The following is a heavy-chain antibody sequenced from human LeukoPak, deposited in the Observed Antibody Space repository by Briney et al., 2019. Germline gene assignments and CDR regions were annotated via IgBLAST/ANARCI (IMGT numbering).Heavy chain of an antibody. Sequence: SETLSLTCAVYGGSFSGYYWSWIRQPPGKGLEWIGEINHSGSTNYNPSLKSRVTISVDTSKNQFSLKLSSVTAADTAFYYCASESVAAAAFDYWGQGTLVTVSS. CDR1: GGSFSGYY. J-gene: IGHJ4*02. V-gene: IGHV4-34*01. D-gene: IGHD6-13*01. CDR2: INHSGST. CDR3: ASESVAAAAFDY.